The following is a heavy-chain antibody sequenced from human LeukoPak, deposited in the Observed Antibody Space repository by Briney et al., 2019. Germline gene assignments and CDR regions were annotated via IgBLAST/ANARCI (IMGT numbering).Heavy chain of an antibody. CDR1: GGSISSSSYY. V-gene: IGHV4-39*01. CDR3: ARHGPLTRYSSSSGWFDP. D-gene: IGHD6-6*01. CDR2: IYYTGST. J-gene: IGHJ5*02. Sequence: TSETLSLTCTVSGGSISSSSYYWGWIRQPPGKGLEWIVNIYYTGSTYYNPSLKSRVTISVDASKNQFSLKLSSVTAPDTALYYCARHGPLTRYSSSSGWFDPWGPGTLVTVSS.